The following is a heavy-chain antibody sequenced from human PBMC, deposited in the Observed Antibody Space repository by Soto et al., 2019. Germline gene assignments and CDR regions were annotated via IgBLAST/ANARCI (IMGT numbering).Heavy chain of an antibody. D-gene: IGHD3-3*01. CDR3: ARAPIFGVVNWFDP. Sequence: GGSLRLSCAASGFTFSSYAMHWVRQAPGKGLEWVAVISYDGSNKYYADSVKGRFTISRDNSKNTLYLQMSSLRAEDTAVYYCARAPIFGVVNWFDPWGQGTLVTVSS. V-gene: IGHV3-30-3*01. J-gene: IGHJ5*02. CDR2: ISYDGSNK. CDR1: GFTFSSYA.